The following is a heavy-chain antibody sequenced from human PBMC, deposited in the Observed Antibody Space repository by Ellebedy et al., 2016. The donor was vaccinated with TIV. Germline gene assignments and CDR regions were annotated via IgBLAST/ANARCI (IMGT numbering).Heavy chain of an antibody. J-gene: IGHJ4*02. D-gene: IGHD4-23*01. CDR3: ARHRVTTVGFSDY. Sequence: MPSETLSLTCTVSGGSISSSSYYWGWIRQPPGKGLEWIGSIYYSGSTYYNPSLKSRLTISVDTSKNQFSLKLSSVTAADTAVYYCARHRVTTVGFSDYWGQGTLVTVSS. CDR1: GGSISSSSYY. V-gene: IGHV4-39*01. CDR2: IYYSGST.